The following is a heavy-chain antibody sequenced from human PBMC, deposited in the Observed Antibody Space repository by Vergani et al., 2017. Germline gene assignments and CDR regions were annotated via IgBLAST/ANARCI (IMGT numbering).Heavy chain of an antibody. V-gene: IGHV3-30*18. Sequence: QVQLVESGGGVVQPGRSLRLSCAASGFTFSSYGMSWVRQAPGKGLEWVAVISYDGSNKYYADSVKGRFTSSRDKSKNTLYLQMNSLRAEDTAVYYCAKGENGLWYVDYCYMDVWGQGTMVTVSS. CDR3: AKGENGLWYVDYCYMDV. CDR1: GFTFSSYG. D-gene: IGHD5-18*01. CDR2: ISYDGSNK. J-gene: IGHJ6*03.